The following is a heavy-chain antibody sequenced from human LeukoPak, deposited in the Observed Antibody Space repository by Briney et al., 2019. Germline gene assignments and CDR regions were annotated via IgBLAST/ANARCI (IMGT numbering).Heavy chain of an antibody. CDR2: IFPADSST. V-gene: IGHV5-51*01. D-gene: IGHD3-16*01. CDR3: ASRNSASYWYFDI. J-gene: IGHJ2*01. Sequence: GESLKISCQGSGYNFRSSWVAWVRQTPGKGLEWMGIIFPADSSTRYSPSFQGQVTISADKSISTAYLHWSSLMASDSALYYCASRNSASYWYFDIWGRGTRVTVSS. CDR1: GYNFRSSW.